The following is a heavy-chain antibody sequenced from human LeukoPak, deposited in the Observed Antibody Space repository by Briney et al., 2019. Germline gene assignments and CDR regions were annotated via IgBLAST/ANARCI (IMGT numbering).Heavy chain of an antibody. CDR1: GYTFTSYG. CDR3: AKDWHILTGRNCFDP. J-gene: IGHJ5*02. CDR2: ISAYNSNT. V-gene: IGHV1-18*01. Sequence: ASVKVSCKASGYTFTSYGINWVRQAPGQGLEWMGWISAYNSNTHYAQKFQGRVTMSTDTSTSTAYMELRSLTFDDTAIYYCAKDWHILTGRNCFDPWGQGTLVTVSS. D-gene: IGHD3-9*01.